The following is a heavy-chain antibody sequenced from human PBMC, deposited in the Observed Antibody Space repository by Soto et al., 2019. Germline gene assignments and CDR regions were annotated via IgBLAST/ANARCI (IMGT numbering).Heavy chain of an antibody. CDR2: ISSSSSYT. CDR1: GFTFSDYY. Sequence: LRLSCAASGFTFSDYYMSWIRQAPGKGLEWVSYISSSSSYTNYADSVKGRFTISRDNAKNSLYLQMNSLRAEDTAVYYCARVVRYCSSTSCYWFDPWGQGTLVTVSS. CDR3: ARVVRYCSSTSCYWFDP. J-gene: IGHJ5*02. V-gene: IGHV3-11*06. D-gene: IGHD2-2*01.